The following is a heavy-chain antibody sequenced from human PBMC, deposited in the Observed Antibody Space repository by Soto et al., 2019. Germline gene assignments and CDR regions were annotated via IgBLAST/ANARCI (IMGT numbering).Heavy chain of an antibody. J-gene: IGHJ6*02. CDR3: AREKQWLAPYYYYYYGMDV. CDR1: GFTFSSYG. Sequence: GGSLRLSCAASGFTFSSYGMHWVRQAPGKGLEWVAVIWYDGSNKYYADSVKGRFTISRDNSKNTLYLQMNSLRAEDTAVYYCAREKQWLAPYYYYYYGMDVWGQGTTVTVS. D-gene: IGHD6-19*01. V-gene: IGHV3-33*01. CDR2: IWYDGSNK.